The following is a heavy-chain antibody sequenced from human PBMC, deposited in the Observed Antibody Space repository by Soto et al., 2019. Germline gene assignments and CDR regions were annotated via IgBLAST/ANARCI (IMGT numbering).Heavy chain of an antibody. J-gene: IGHJ4*02. Sequence: QVQLVESGGGVVQPGRSLRLSCAASGFTFSSYAMHWVRQAPGKGLEWVAAISYDGSNKYYADSVKGRFTISRDNSKNTLYLQMNSLRAEDTAVYYCAREPRGQYFDYWGQGTLVTVSS. V-gene: IGHV3-30-3*01. CDR1: GFTFSSYA. D-gene: IGHD3-10*01. CDR2: ISYDGSNK. CDR3: AREPRGQYFDY.